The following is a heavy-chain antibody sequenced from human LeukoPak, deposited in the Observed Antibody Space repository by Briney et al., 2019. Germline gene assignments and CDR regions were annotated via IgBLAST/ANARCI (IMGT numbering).Heavy chain of an antibody. D-gene: IGHD3-16*01. CDR1: GFTFSNYW. CDR3: ARELRTFDS. V-gene: IGHV3-7*01. Sequence: GGSLRLSCAASGFTFSNYWMTWVRQAPGKRLEWVANIKHNGDELNYVDSVEDRFTISRDNAKNSLYLHMTDLRAEDTAVYYCARELRTFDSWGQGTLVTVSS. J-gene: IGHJ4*02. CDR2: IKHNGDEL.